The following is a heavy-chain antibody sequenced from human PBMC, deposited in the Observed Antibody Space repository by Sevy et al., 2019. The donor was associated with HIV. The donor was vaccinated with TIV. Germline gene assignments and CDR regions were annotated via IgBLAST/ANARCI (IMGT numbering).Heavy chain of an antibody. D-gene: IGHD3-22*01. V-gene: IGHV1-2*02. CDR2: INPNNGGT. CDR3: ARMGDYSDSSGYYPLKF. J-gene: IGHJ4*02. Sequence: ASVKVSCKASGYTFTGYYVHWVRQAPGQGLEWMGWINPNNGGTYFAKKFQDSVTLTMDTSVNTAYMELRSLTFDDTAIYYCARMGDYSDSSGYYPLKFWGQGTLVTVSS. CDR1: GYTFTGYY.